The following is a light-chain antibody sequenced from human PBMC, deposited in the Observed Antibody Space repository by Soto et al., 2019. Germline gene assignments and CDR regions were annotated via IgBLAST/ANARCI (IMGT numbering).Light chain of an antibody. Sequence: EIVLTQSPGTLSFSPGERSTLSCMASQSVSSSYLAWYQQKPGQAPRLLIYGASSRATGIPDRFSGSGSGTDFTLTISRLEPEDFAVHYCQQYGSSPRTFGQGTKVDI. CDR3: QQYGSSPRT. CDR2: GAS. J-gene: IGKJ1*01. CDR1: QSVSSSY. V-gene: IGKV3-20*01.